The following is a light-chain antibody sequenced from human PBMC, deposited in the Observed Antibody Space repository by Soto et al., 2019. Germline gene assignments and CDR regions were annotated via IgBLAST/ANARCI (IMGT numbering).Light chain of an antibody. CDR1: SSNIGSNY. J-gene: IGLJ2*01. CDR3: AAWDDSLSGVV. CDR2: RNN. Sequence: QPVLTQPPSASGTPGQRVTISCSGSSSNIGSNYVFWYQHLPGTAPKLLIYRNNQRPSGVPDRFSGSKSGTLASLAISGLRSEDETDYYCAAWDDSLSGVVFGGGTKLTVL. V-gene: IGLV1-47*01.